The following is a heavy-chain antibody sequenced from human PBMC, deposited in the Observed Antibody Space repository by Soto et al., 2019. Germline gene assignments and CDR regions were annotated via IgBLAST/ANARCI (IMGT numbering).Heavy chain of an antibody. D-gene: IGHD6-13*01. V-gene: IGHV4-30-4*01. CDR3: ARERHDGSRLDP. J-gene: IGHJ5*02. CDR2: IYYSGST. Sequence: QVQLQESGPGLVKPSQTLSLTCTVSGGSISSGDYYWSWIRQPPGKGLVWIGYIYYSGSTYYNPSLKSRVTISVDKSKNQFSQKLSSVTAAYTAVYYCARERHDGSRLDPWGQGTLVTVSS. CDR1: GGSISSGDYY.